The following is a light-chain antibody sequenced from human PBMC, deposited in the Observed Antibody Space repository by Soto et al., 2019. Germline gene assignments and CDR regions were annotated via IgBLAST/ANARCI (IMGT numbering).Light chain of an antibody. CDR2: GAS. V-gene: IGKV3-20*01. J-gene: IGKJ3*01. CDR3: HQYGRSPIYT. Sequence: EILLTQSPDTLSLSPGATAILSCRASQTVSGNYLAWFQQKPGQAPRLLIYGASSRATGIPDRFSGSGSGTVFSLTISRLEPEDFAVYYCHQYGRSPIYTFGPGTKVDFK. CDR1: QTVSGNY.